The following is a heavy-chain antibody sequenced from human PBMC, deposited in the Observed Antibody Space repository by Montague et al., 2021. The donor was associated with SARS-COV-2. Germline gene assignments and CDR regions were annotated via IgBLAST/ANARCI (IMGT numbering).Heavy chain of an antibody. D-gene: IGHD4-11*01. J-gene: IGHJ4*02. Sequence: CAISGDSVSSNIATWNWIRQSPSRGLEWLGRTYYRSKWYNDYAESVKSRITIDPDTSKHQFSLHLNSMTPEDTAVYHCARISVGSKYYFDFWGQGTLVTVSS. CDR2: TYYRSKWYN. CDR1: GDSVSSNIAT. CDR3: ARISVGSKYYFDF. V-gene: IGHV6-1*01.